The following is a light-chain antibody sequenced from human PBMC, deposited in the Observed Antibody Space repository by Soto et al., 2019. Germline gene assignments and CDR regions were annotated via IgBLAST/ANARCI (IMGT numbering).Light chain of an antibody. CDR2: DVS. CDR3: RSYTSSSTLHVV. CDR1: SSDVGGYNY. Sequence: QSALTQPASVSGSPGQSITISCTGTSSDVGGYNYVSWYQQHPGKAPKLMIYDVSNRPSGVSNRFSGSKSGNTASLTISGLQAEDEADYYRRSYTSSSTLHVVFGGGTKLTVL. J-gene: IGLJ2*01. V-gene: IGLV2-14*01.